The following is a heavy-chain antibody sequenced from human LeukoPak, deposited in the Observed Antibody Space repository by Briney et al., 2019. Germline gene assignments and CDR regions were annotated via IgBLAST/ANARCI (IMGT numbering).Heavy chain of an antibody. V-gene: IGHV1-69*02. CDR3: ARIGRWGTQVDY. CDR1: GGTFSSYT. Sequence: VASVEVSCKASGGTFSSYTISWVRQAPGQGLEWMGRIIPILGIANYAQKFQGRVTITADKSTSTAYMELSSLRSEDTAVYYCARIGRWGTQVDYWGQGTLVTVSS. J-gene: IGHJ4*02. CDR2: IIPILGIA. D-gene: IGHD3-16*01.